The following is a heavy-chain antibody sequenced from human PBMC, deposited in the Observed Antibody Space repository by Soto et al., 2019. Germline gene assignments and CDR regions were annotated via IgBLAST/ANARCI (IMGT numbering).Heavy chain of an antibody. CDR2: INHSVRP. CDR3: AFHSIWTDRPFWY. CDR1: GASFSDYY. J-gene: IGHJ4*02. Sequence: QVQLQQWGAGLFKPSETLSLTCAVYGASFSDYYWAWIRQSPGKGLEWIGEINHSVRPSYNQSLKRRVTISVDTSKDQSAQRLKSVTAAETDVYFSAFHSIWTDRPFWYWCQGALLTVSS. V-gene: IGHV4-34*01. D-gene: IGHD3-3*01.